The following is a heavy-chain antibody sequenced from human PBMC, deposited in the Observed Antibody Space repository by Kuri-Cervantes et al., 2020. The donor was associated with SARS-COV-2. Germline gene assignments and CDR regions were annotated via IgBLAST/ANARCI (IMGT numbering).Heavy chain of an antibody. V-gene: IGHV1-3*01. Sequence: ASVKVSCKTSGYIFRRLGISWVREAPGQRLEWMGWINAGNGNTKYSQKFQGRVTITRDTSASTAYMELSSLRSEDTAVYYCAVGYCSGGSCYWEYYYGMDVWGQGTTVTVSS. CDR2: INAGNGNT. J-gene: IGHJ6*02. D-gene: IGHD2-15*01. CDR1: GYIFRRLG. CDR3: AVGYCSGGSCYWEYYYGMDV.